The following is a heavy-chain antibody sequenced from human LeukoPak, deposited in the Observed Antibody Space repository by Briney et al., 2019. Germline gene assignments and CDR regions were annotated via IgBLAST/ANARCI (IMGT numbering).Heavy chain of an antibody. CDR1: GFTFSDYW. V-gene: IGHV3-7*05. CDR2: IKQDGREK. Sequence: PGGSLRLSWAASGFTFSDYWMSWVRQAPGKGLEWVANIKQDGREKYYVDSVRGRFTISRDNAKNSLYLQMNSLRAEDTAVYYCASTRRGYSYGHLDYWGQGTLVTVSS. J-gene: IGHJ4*02. D-gene: IGHD5-18*01. CDR3: ASTRRGYSYGHLDY.